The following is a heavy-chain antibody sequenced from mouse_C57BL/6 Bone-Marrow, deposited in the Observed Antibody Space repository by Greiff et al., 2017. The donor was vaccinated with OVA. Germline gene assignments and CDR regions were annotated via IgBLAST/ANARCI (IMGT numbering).Heavy chain of an antibody. V-gene: IGHV1-39*01. CDR2: INPNYGTP. J-gene: IGHJ1*03. CDR1: GYSFTDYN. D-gene: IGHD1-1*01. Sequence: EVQLQQSGPELVKPGASVKISCKASGYSFTDYNMNWVKQSNGKSLEWIGVINPNYGTPSYNQQFKGKATLTVDQSSSTAYMQLNSLASEDSAVYYCARGRFITTVVATGFDVWGTGTTVTVSS. CDR3: ARGRFITTVVATGFDV.